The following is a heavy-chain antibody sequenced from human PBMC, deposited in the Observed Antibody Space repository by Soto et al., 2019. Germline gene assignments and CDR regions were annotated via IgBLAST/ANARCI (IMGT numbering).Heavy chain of an antibody. J-gene: IGHJ4*02. CDR1: GYAFTTYG. D-gene: IGHD1-1*01. V-gene: IGHV1-18*01. CDR2: ISAHNGNR. Sequence: QVHLVQSGAEVKKPGASVKVSCKGSGYAFTTYGITWVRQAPGQGLEWMGWISAHNGNRNYAQKLQGRVTVTRDTSTSTAYMELRSLRSDYSAVHYCARGRYGDYWGQGALVTVSS. CDR3: ARGRYGDY.